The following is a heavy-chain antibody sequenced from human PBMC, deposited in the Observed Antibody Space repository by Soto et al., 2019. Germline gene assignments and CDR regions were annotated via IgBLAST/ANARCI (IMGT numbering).Heavy chain of an antibody. V-gene: IGHV3-23*01. J-gene: IGHJ5*02. CDR3: AKTVTSITEFYDP. Sequence: GGSLRISCAASGFTFSSYAMTWVRQAPGKGLEWVSAISGSGDTTYFADSVKGRFTISRDNSKNTLYLQMNSLRAEDTAIYYCAKTVTSITEFYDPWRQGTLATVAS. CDR1: GFTFSSYA. D-gene: IGHD5-12*01. CDR2: ISGSGDTT.